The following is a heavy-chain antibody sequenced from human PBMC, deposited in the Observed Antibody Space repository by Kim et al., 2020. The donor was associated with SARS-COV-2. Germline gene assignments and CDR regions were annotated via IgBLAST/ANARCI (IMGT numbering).Heavy chain of an antibody. CDR1: GLALRSYG. Sequence: GGFLRLSCAGSGLALRSYGVNWVRQAPGKGLVWVSYISGSTGSRFYADSVRGRFTISWDVANNSVSLAMNSLRADDTAVYYCASSVDGNDNWVDPLGQG. CDR3: ASSVDGNDNWVDP. J-gene: IGHJ5*02. CDR2: ISGSTGSR. V-gene: IGHV3-48*04. D-gene: IGHD5-12*01.